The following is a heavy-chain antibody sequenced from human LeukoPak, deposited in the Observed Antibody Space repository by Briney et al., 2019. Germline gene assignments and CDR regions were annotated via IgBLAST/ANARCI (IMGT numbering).Heavy chain of an antibody. CDR1: GGTFSSYA. V-gene: IGHV1-69*13. CDR3: ARRDIVVVPAAIGPYYYYYGMDV. CDR2: IIPIFGTA. J-gene: IGHJ6*02. D-gene: IGHD2-2*02. Sequence: ASVKVSCTASGGTFSSYAISWVRQAPGQGLEWMGGIIPIFGTANYAQKFQGRVTITADESTSTAYMELSSLRSEDTAVYYCARRDIVVVPAAIGPYYYYYGMDVWGQGTTVTVSS.